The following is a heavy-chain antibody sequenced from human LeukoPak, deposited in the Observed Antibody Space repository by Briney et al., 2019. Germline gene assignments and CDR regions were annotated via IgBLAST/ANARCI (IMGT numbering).Heavy chain of an antibody. CDR1: GFTFNTFG. Sequence: GGSLRLSCAASGFTFNTFGIHWVRQAPGKGLEWVALISYDGSNRYYADSVKGRFTISRDNSKNTLYLQMNSLRVEDTAVYYCARDGYNEEDWYFDLWGRGILVTVSS. J-gene: IGHJ2*01. V-gene: IGHV3-30*03. CDR3: ARDGYNEEDWYFDL. D-gene: IGHD5-24*01. CDR2: ISYDGSNR.